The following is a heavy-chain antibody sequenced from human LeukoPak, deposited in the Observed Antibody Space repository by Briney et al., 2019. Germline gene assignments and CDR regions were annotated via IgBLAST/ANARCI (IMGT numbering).Heavy chain of an antibody. D-gene: IGHD6-13*01. Sequence: PSETLSLTCAVYGGSFSGYYWSWIRQPPGKGLEWIGEIDHSGSTNYNPSLKSRVTISVDTSKNQFSLKLSSVTAADTAVYYCARGNALDVRSNWYYYYYYMDVWGKGTTVTVSS. CDR2: IDHSGST. CDR1: GGSFSGYY. V-gene: IGHV4-34*01. J-gene: IGHJ6*03. CDR3: ARGNALDVRSNWYYYYYYMDV.